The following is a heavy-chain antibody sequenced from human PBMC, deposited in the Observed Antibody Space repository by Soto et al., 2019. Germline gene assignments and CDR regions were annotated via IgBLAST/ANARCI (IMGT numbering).Heavy chain of an antibody. Sequence: PSETLSLTCTVSGGSISSSSYYWSWIRQHPGKGLEWIGYIYYSGSTYYNPSPKSRVTISVDTSKNQFSLKLSSVTAADTAVYYCARGYSDIVATTPHNYYYYGMDVWGQGTTVPVSS. CDR2: IYYSGST. CDR3: ARGYSDIVATTPHNYYYYGMDV. D-gene: IGHD5-12*01. CDR1: GGSISSSSYY. J-gene: IGHJ6*02. V-gene: IGHV4-31*03.